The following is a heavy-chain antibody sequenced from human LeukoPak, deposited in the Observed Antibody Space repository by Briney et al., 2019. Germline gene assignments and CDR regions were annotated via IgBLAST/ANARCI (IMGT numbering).Heavy chain of an antibody. V-gene: IGHV1-2*02. Sequence: ASVKVSCKASGYTFTGYYMHWVRQAPGQGLEWMGWINPNSGGTNYAQKFQGRVTMTRDTSISTAYMELSRLRSDDTAVYYCARESRRVFNWFDPWGQGTLVTVSS. CDR1: GYTFTGYY. CDR3: ARESRRVFNWFDP. J-gene: IGHJ5*02. CDR2: INPNSGGT.